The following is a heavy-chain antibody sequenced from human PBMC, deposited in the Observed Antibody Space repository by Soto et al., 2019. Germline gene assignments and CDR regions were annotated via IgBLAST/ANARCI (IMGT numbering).Heavy chain of an antibody. J-gene: IGHJ6*02. Sequence: HPGGSLRLSCAGSGFTFSSYAMAWVRQAPGRGLEWVSSIGNFGGDISYADSVKGRFTVSRDNSKNTLYLQMDSLRAEDTAIYYCARVGAERTIFGEYYYYGMDVWGQGTTVTVSS. CDR3: ARVGAERTIFGEYYYYGMDV. V-gene: IGHV3-23*01. CDR2: IGNFGGDI. CDR1: GFTFSSYA. D-gene: IGHD3-3*01.